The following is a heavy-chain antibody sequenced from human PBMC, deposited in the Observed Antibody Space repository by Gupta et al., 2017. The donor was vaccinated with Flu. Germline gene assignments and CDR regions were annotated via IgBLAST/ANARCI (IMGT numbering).Heavy chain of an antibody. CDR3: ERHGRFVPGKAYLDY. D-gene: IGHD6-19*01. CDR2: IYPGDTDT. Sequence: YWICWVRPMPGKGLEWMGIIYPGDTDTRYSPSFQGQVTISADKSINTAYLQWSSLKASDTAMYYCERHGRFVPGKAYLDYWGQGTLVTVSS. J-gene: IGHJ4*02. V-gene: IGHV5-51*01. CDR1: YW.